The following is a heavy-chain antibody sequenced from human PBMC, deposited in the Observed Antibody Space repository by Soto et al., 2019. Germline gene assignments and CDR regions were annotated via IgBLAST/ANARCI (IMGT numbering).Heavy chain of an antibody. CDR3: ARDHWDPGIAVAGTSSRTLDP. Sequence: QVQLQESGPGLVKPSETLSLTCTVSGGSISSYYWSWIRQPAGKGLEWIGRIYTSGSTNYNPSLNSRVTMSVDTSKHHCSLMLSSVTAADTAVYYCARDHWDPGIAVAGTSSRTLDPWGQGTLVTVSS. CDR2: IYTSGST. V-gene: IGHV4-4*07. J-gene: IGHJ5*02. D-gene: IGHD6-19*01. CDR1: GGSISSYY.